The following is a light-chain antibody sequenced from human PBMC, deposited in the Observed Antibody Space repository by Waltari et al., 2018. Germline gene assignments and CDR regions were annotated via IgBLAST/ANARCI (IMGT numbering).Light chain of an antibody. CDR1: SSDVGGYDL. V-gene: IGLV2-14*01. CDR2: EVS. CDR3: SSYTSSSSWV. J-gene: IGLJ3*02. Sequence: QSALTQPASVSGSLGQSITISCTGPSSDVGGYDLYSWYQHHPGKAPKLMIYEVSNRPSGVSSRFSGSKSANTASLTIAGLQAEDEADYYCSSYTSSSSWVFGGGTKLTVL.